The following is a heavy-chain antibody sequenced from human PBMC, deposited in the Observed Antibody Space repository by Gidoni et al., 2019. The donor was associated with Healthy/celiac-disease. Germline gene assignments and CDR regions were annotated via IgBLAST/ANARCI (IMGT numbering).Heavy chain of an antibody. J-gene: IGHJ4*02. Sequence: QGLEWMGWISAYNGNTNYAQKLQGRVTMTTDTSTSTAYMELRSLRSDDTAVYYCARQNPYSSSSDFGPDFDYWGQGTLVTVSS. CDR2: ISAYNGNT. CDR3: ARQNPYSSSSDFGPDFDY. V-gene: IGHV1-18*01. D-gene: IGHD6-6*01.